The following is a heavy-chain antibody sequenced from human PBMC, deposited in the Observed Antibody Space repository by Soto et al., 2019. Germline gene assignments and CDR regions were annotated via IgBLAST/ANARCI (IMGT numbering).Heavy chain of an antibody. J-gene: IGHJ3*01. D-gene: IGHD6-19*01. CDR1: CGSFSGYF. Sequence: SETLSLTCTVYCGSFSGYFWNWIRQSPGKGLEWIGKVNHNGRNNYNPSLKSRVTISMDMSKNQFSLKLTSVTAADTAVYYCARGGSSDWQAAFDFWGQGTMVTFS. CDR3: ARGGSSDWQAAFDF. V-gene: IGHV4-34*01. CDR2: VNHNGRN.